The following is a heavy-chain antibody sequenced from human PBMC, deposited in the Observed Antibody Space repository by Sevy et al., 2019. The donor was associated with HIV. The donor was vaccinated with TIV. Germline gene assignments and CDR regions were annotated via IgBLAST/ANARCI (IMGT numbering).Heavy chain of an antibody. D-gene: IGHD3-3*01. Sequence: GGSLRLSCAASGFNFNNYGMHWVRQAPGKGLEWVAVISYDGSDKYYADSVKGQFTISRDNSKNTLYLQVNSPRAENTAVYYCAKAVPTILGVTRYYYGMDVWGQGTTVTVSS. CDR2: ISYDGSDK. V-gene: IGHV3-30*18. CDR3: AKAVPTILGVTRYYYGMDV. J-gene: IGHJ6*02. CDR1: GFNFNNYG.